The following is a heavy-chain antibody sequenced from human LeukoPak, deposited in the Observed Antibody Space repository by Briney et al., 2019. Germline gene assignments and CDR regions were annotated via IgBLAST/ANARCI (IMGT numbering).Heavy chain of an antibody. Sequence: GGSLRLSCAASGFTFSGSAMHWVRQASGKGLEWVGRIRSKANSYATAYAASVKGRFTISRDDSKSIAYLQMNSLKTEDTAVYYCTRVARQYCSGGSCRGYYFDYWGQGTLVTVSS. J-gene: IGHJ4*02. V-gene: IGHV3-73*01. CDR2: IRSKANSYAT. CDR1: GFTFSGSA. CDR3: TRVARQYCSGGSCRGYYFDY. D-gene: IGHD2-15*01.